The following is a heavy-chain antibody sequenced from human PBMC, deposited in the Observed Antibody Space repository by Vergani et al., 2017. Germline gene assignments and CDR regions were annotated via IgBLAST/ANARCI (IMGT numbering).Heavy chain of an antibody. D-gene: IGHD4-23*01. J-gene: IGHJ4*02. CDR3: ARDPSHDYGGNSPTFDY. V-gene: IGHV1-8*01. CDR2: MNPNSGNT. CDR1: GYTFTSYD. Sequence: QVQLVQSGAEVKKPGASVKVSCKASGYTFTSYDINWVRQATGQGLEWMGWMNPNSGNTGYAQKFQGRVTMTRNTSISTAYMELSSLRSEDTAVYYCARDPSHDYGGNSPTFDYWGQGTLVTVSS.